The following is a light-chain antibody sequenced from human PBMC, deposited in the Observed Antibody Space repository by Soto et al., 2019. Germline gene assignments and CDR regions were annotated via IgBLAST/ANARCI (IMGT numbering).Light chain of an antibody. Sequence: QSALTQPPSASGSPGQSVTISCTGGSSDIGGYNYVSWYQQHPGKVPKLILYEVSKRPSGVPDRFSGSRSGNTASLTVSGFQAEDEADYYCSSFAGSPVVFGGGTKLTVL. CDR3: SSFAGSPVV. CDR1: SSDIGGYNY. V-gene: IGLV2-8*01. J-gene: IGLJ2*01. CDR2: EVS.